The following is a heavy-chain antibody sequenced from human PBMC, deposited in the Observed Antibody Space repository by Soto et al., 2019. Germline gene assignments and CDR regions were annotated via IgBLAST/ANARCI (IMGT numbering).Heavy chain of an antibody. Sequence: PGGSLRLSCEASGFTFSSYGMHWVRQAPGKGLEWVAVIWYDGSNKYYADSVKGRFTIPRDNSKNTLYLQMNSLRAEDTAVYYCARFGAAGNKRYYYYYMDVWGKGTTVTVSS. V-gene: IGHV3-33*01. CDR1: GFTFSSYG. CDR3: ARFGAAGNKRYYYYYMDV. D-gene: IGHD6-13*01. J-gene: IGHJ6*03. CDR2: IWYDGSNK.